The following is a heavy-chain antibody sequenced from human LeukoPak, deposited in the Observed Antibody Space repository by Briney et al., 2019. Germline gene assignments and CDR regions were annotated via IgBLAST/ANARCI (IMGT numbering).Heavy chain of an antibody. Sequence: PSETLSLTCTVSGGSISSRSYYWGRIRQPPGKGLEWIGSIYYSGTTYYNPSLKSRVTISLDTSKNQFSLKLSSVTAADTAVYYCARVDSSGYYYYFDYWGQGTLVTVSS. V-gene: IGHV4-39*07. CDR3: ARVDSSGYYYYFDY. CDR2: IYYSGTT. CDR1: GGSISSRSYY. D-gene: IGHD3-22*01. J-gene: IGHJ4*02.